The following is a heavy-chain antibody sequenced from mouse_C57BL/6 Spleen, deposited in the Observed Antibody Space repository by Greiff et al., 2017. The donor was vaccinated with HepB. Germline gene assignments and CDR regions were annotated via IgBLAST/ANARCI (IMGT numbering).Heavy chain of an antibody. Sequence: VKLQQSGAELARPGASVKLSCKASGYTFTSYGISWVKQRTGQGLEWIGEIYPRSGNTYYNEKFKGKATLTADKSSSTAYMELRSLTSEDSAVYFCARDYYGSSYEGFAYWGQGTLVTVSA. CDR3: ARDYYGSSYEGFAY. D-gene: IGHD1-1*01. CDR2: IYPRSGNT. V-gene: IGHV1-81*01. J-gene: IGHJ3*01. CDR1: GYTFTSYG.